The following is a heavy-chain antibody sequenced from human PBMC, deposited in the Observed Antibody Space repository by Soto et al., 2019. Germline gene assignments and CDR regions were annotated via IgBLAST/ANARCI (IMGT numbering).Heavy chain of an antibody. V-gene: IGHV3-23*01. D-gene: IGHD6-25*01. Sequence: GGSLRLSCAASGFTLSIHAMCWVRQAPGKGLEWVSASSGSGDRTFYADSVKGRFTISRDNSKNTLYLHMNGLRDEDTAVYYCAKSAASEDDYFYYGMDIWGRGTTVTVSS. CDR1: GFTLSIHA. CDR3: AKSAASEDDYFYYGMDI. CDR2: SSGSGDRT. J-gene: IGHJ6*02.